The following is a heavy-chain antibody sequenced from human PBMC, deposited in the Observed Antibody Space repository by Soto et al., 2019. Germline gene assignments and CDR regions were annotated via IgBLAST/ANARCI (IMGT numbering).Heavy chain of an antibody. CDR3: ARHDGFSSGWIFDY. V-gene: IGHV4-39*01. D-gene: IGHD6-19*01. Sequence: PSETLSLTCAVSGGPISSLPYPWSWIRKHPGKSREWIGTIYSQGNTYSNPSLKSRVTISVDTSNTQLSLKLRSVTAAATAVFFCARHDGFSSGWIFDYRGNGTLVTVSS. CDR2: IYSQGNT. CDR1: GGPISSLPYP. J-gene: IGHJ4*01.